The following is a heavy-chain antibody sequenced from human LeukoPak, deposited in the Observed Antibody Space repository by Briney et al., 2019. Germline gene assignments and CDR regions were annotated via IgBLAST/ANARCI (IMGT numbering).Heavy chain of an antibody. CDR2: MSSDGNDK. V-gene: IGHV3-30*04. D-gene: IGHD3-9*01. CDR3: AREGHYDILTGYSPVEYYYYYMDV. CDR1: GFSFSTYT. J-gene: IGHJ6*03. Sequence: GGSLRLSCAASGFSFSTYTLHWVRQAPGKGLEWVAVMSSDGNDKHYAASVKGRFTISRDNSKTTVHLQMNSLIAEDEALSYCAREGHYDILTGYSPVEYYYYYMDVWGKGTTVAVSS.